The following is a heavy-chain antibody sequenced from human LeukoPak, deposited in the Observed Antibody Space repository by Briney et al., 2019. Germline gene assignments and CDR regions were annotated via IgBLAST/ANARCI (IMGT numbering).Heavy chain of an antibody. J-gene: IGHJ4*02. CDR2: IKAEGREE. V-gene: IGHV3-7*01. CDR3: ARGDLWLGH. D-gene: IGHD3-10*01. Sequence: PGGSLRLSCATSGVILSSYWTCGVRQAPGKGLEWVANIKAEGREEYYGDSVSRRFTISRENAKNSLHLEMNSPRVEDTAVYYCARGDLWLGHWGQGSLVTVSS. CDR1: GVILSSYW.